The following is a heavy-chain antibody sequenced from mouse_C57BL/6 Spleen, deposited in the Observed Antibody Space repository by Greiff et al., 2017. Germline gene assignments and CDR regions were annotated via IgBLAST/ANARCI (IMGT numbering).Heavy chain of an antibody. CDR2: IYPGNSDT. Sequence: EVQLQQSGTVLARPGASVKMSCKTSGYTFTSYWMHWVKQRPGQGLEWIGAIYPGNSDTSYNQKFKGKAKLPAVTSASTAYMELSSLTYEDSAVDYCARKGNLWDVDYWGQGTTLTVSS. D-gene: IGHD1-1*02. V-gene: IGHV1-5*01. J-gene: IGHJ2*01. CDR3: ARKGNLWDVDY. CDR1: GYTFTSYW.